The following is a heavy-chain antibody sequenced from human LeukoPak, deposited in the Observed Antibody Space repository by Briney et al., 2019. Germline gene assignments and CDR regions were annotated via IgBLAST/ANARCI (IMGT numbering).Heavy chain of an antibody. CDR2: LNHNSGDT. J-gene: IGHJ4*02. CDR3: ARIPLNLQDY. CDR1: GYIFTGYY. V-gene: IGHV1-2*02. Sequence: SSVKVSCKASGYIFTGYYIHWVRQAPGQGLEWMGWLNHNSGDTHYAQKFQGRDAMSSDTSINTAYMDLSSLKSDDTAVYYCARIPLNLQDYWGQGTLVTVSS.